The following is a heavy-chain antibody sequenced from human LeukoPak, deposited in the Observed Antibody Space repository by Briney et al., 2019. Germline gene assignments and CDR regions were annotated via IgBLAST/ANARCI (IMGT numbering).Heavy chain of an antibody. D-gene: IGHD6-6*01. CDR2: FYHGGST. J-gene: IGHJ4*02. V-gene: IGHV4-38-2*02. CDR3: ARHRTRPGDFDY. CDR1: GYSISTGYY. Sequence: SETLSLTCTVSGYSISTGYYWDWIRQPPGKGLEWIGTFYHGGSTYYNPSLKSRVTISVDTSKNQFSLKLSSVTAADTAVYYCARHRTRPGDFDYWGQGTLVTVSS.